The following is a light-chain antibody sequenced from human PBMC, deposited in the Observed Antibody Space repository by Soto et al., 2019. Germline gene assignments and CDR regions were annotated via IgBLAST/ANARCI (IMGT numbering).Light chain of an antibody. CDR2: DAS. Sequence: EIVLTQSPATLSLSPGERATLSCRASRSVNNYLAWYQQKPGQAPRLLIYDASSRATGIPDRFSGSGSGTEFTLTISRLEPEDFAVYYCQQYSSYPLTFGGGTKVDIK. J-gene: IGKJ4*01. CDR1: RSVNNY. V-gene: IGKV3-20*01. CDR3: QQYSSYPLT.